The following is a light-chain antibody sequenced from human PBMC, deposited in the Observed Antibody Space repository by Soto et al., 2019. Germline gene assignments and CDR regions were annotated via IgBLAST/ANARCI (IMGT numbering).Light chain of an antibody. J-gene: IGLJ2*01. Sequence: QAVLTQPPSVSGAPGQRVTISCTGSSSNIGAGYDVHWYQQLPGTAPKLLIYGHSNRPSGVPDRFSGSKSGTSVSLAITGLQAEDEADYYCQSYDSSLSGYVVFGGGTKVTVL. CDR2: GHS. V-gene: IGLV1-40*01. CDR3: QSYDSSLSGYVV. CDR1: SSNIGAGYD.